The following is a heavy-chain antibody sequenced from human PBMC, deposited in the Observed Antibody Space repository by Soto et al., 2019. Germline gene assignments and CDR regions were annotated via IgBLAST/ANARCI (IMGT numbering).Heavy chain of an antibody. CDR1: GGSISSYY. V-gene: IGHV4-59*01. Sequence: SETLSLTCTVSGGSISSYYWSWIRQPPGKGLEWIGYIYYSGSTNYNPSLKSRVTISVDTSKNQFSLKLSSVTAADTAVYYCARGGWLRFDPLFAPWGQGTLVTVSS. J-gene: IGHJ5*02. D-gene: IGHD5-12*01. CDR3: ARGGWLRFDPLFAP. CDR2: IYYSGST.